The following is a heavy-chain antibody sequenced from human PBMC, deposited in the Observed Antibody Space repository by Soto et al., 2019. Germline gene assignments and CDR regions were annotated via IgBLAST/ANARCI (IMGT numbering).Heavy chain of an antibody. CDR1: GYTFSSYA. CDR3: AAGGGGSLY. Sequence: QVQLVQSGAEVKKPGASVKVSCKASGYTFSSYAMHWVRQAPGPSLEWMGWINAGNGDTRYSQTFQGRVSFTRDTSASTAYMEWSSLTSEDTAIYYCAAGGGGSLYWGQGTLGTVS. CDR2: INAGNGDT. J-gene: IGHJ4*02. V-gene: IGHV1-3*01. D-gene: IGHD2-15*01.